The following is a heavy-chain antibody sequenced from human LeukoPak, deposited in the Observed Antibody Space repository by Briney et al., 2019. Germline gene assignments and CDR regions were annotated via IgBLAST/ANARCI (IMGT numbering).Heavy chain of an antibody. CDR2: ISGSGGST. D-gene: IGHD6-19*01. V-gene: IGHV3-23*01. CDR3: AKDASSSGWYYYFDY. J-gene: IGHJ4*02. Sequence: GGSLRLSCAASGFTFSSYAMSWVRQAPGRGLEWVSAISGSGGSTYYADSVEGRFTISRDNSKNTLYLQMNSLRAEDTAVYYCAKDASSSGWYYYFDYWGQGTLVTVSS. CDR1: GFTFSSYA.